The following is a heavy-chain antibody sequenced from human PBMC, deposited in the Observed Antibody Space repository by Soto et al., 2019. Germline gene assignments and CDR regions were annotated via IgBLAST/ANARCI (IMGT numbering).Heavy chain of an antibody. CDR1: GFMFSTYA. Sequence: EVQLLESGGGLVQPGGSLRLSCAASGFMFSTYAMNWVRQAPGKGLECVSAISNTGGSTFYAESVRGRFTISRDNYINTLYLQMTSLRTEDTAVYYCAHPRGYGVFDAVDIWGQGTMVTVSS. CDR3: AHPRGYGVFDAVDI. V-gene: IGHV3-23*01. D-gene: IGHD4-17*01. CDR2: ISNTGGST. J-gene: IGHJ3*02.